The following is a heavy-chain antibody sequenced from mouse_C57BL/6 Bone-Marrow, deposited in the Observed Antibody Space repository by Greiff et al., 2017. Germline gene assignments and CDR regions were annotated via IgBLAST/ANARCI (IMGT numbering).Heavy chain of an antibody. CDR3: AREGGYWYFDV. Sequence: VQLQQSGAELVRPGASVKLSCKASGYTFTDYYINWVKQRPGQGLEWIARIYPGSGNTYYNEKFKGKATLTAEKSSSTAYMQLSSLTSEDSAVYFCAREGGYWYFDVWGTGTTVTVTS. CDR2: IYPGSGNT. V-gene: IGHV1-76*01. J-gene: IGHJ1*03. CDR1: GYTFTDYY.